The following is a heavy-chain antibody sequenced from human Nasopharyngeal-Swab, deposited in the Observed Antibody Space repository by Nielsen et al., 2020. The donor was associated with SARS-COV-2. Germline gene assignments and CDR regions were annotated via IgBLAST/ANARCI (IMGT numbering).Heavy chain of an antibody. D-gene: IGHD3-10*01. CDR1: GYTFTSYY. J-gene: IGHJ3*02. Sequence: GESLKISCKGSGYTFTSYYMHWVRQAPGQGLEWMGIINPSGGSTSYAQKFQGRVTMTRDTSTSTVYMELSSLRSEDTAVYYCARERVLLWFGEPQGNAFDIWGQGTMVTVSS. CDR2: INPSGGST. CDR3: ARERVLLWFGEPQGNAFDI. V-gene: IGHV1-46*01.